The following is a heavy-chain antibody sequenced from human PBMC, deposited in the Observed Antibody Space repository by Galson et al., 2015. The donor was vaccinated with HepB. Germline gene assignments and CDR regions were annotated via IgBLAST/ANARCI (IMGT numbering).Heavy chain of an antibody. D-gene: IGHD6-19*01. CDR1: GYTFTGYY. J-gene: IGHJ4*02. CDR3: ARVAGQWLDAQNY. CDR2: INPNSGGT. Sequence: SVKVSCKASGYTFTGYYMHWVRQAPGQGLEWMGRINPNSGGTNYAQKFQGRVTMTRDTSISTAYMELSRLRSGDTAVYYCARVAGQWLDAQNYWGQGTLVTVSS. V-gene: IGHV1-2*06.